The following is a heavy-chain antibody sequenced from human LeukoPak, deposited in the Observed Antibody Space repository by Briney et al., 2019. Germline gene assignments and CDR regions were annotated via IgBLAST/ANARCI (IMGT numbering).Heavy chain of an antibody. J-gene: IGHJ6*03. CDR1: GFTFSSYW. CDR3: ARCLGGYYYYYMDV. Sequence: GGSLRLSCAASGFTFSSYWMSWVRQAPGKGLEWVANIKQDGSEKYYVDSVKGRFTISRDNAKNSLYLQMNSLRAEDTAVYYCARCLGGYYYYYMDVWGKGTTVTVSS. V-gene: IGHV3-7*01. CDR2: IKQDGSEK. D-gene: IGHD3-10*01.